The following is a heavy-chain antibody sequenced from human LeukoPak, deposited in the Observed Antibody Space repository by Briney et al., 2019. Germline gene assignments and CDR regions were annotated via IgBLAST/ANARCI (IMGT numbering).Heavy chain of an antibody. J-gene: IGHJ5*02. V-gene: IGHV4-59*12. Sequence: SETLSLTCTVSGGSISSYYWSWIRQPPGKGLEWIGYIYYSGSTNYNPSLKSRVTISVDTSKNQFSLKLSSVTAADTAVYYCARAGTTVGWFDPWGQGTLVTVSS. CDR2: IYYSGST. D-gene: IGHD4-23*01. CDR3: ARAGTTVGWFDP. CDR1: GGSISSYY.